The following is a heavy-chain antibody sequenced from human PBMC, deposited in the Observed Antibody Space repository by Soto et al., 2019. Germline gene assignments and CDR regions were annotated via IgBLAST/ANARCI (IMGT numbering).Heavy chain of an antibody. CDR2: IYYSGST. CDR1: GGSISSGGYY. J-gene: IGHJ4*02. Sequence: HSETLSLTCTVSGGSISSGGYYWSWLRQNAIKSLARISYIYYSGSTYYNPSLQSRVTLSADPSHTHFSLKLSLVTAADSSVYYCVRVNTMIVVDLFGRGSPFDCWGKGTLVTVSS. D-gene: IGHD3-22*01. V-gene: IGHV4-31*03. CDR3: VRVNTMIVVDLFGRGSPFDC.